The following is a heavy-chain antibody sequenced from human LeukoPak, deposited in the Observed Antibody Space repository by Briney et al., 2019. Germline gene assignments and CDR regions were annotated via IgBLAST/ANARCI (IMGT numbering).Heavy chain of an antibody. D-gene: IGHD3-22*01. CDR2: ISAYNGNT. J-gene: IGHJ4*02. CDR1: GYPFKSYG. V-gene: IGHV1-18*01. CDR3: ARPYYYDGYFDY. Sequence: ASVKVSCKASGYPFKSYGITWVRQAPGQGLEWIGWISAYNGNTNYAQNLQGRVTMTTDTYTRTAYMELRSLRSDDTAVYYCARPYYYDGYFDYWGQGTLVTVSS.